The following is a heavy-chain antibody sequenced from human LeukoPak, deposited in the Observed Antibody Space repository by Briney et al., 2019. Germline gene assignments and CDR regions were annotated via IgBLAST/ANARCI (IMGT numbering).Heavy chain of an antibody. CDR1: GFTFSSYG. J-gene: IGHJ4*02. V-gene: IGHV3-30*02. Sequence: QPGGSLRLSCAASGFTFSSYGMHWLRQLPGKGLEWVSFIRNDGSQEFYADSVKGRFTVSRDNFKETLYLQMNSLQSEDTGIYFCAKDGSGTSYDEIGYFDSWGRGTLVTVSS. CDR3: AKDGSGTSYDEIGYFDS. CDR2: IRNDGSQE. D-gene: IGHD1-7*01.